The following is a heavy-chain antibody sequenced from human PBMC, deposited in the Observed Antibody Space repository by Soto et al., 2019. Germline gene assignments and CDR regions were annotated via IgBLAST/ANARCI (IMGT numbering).Heavy chain of an antibody. J-gene: IGHJ6*02. Sequence: PSETLSLTCTVSGDSIRNYYWSWIRQPAGKGLEWIGRIYTSGSTNYNPSLKSRVTMSVDTSKKQFSLKLSSATAADTAVYYCAASEYSYYYYAMDVRGQGATVTVSS. CDR3: AASEYSYYYYAMDV. V-gene: IGHV4-4*07. D-gene: IGHD3-10*01. CDR2: IYTSGST. CDR1: GDSIRNYY.